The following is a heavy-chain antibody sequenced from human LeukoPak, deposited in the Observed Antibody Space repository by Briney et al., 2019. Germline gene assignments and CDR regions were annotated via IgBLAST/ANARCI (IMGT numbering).Heavy chain of an antibody. CDR3: AKMPESSGWYNFDN. Sequence: TGGSLRLSCAASGFTFSTYGMSWARQAPGKGLEWVSAISGSGISTYYTGSVKGRFTISRDNSKNTLYLQMNSLRAEDTAVYYCAKMPESSGWYNFDNWGQGTLVTVSS. CDR1: GFTFSTYG. CDR2: ISGSGIST. J-gene: IGHJ4*02. D-gene: IGHD6-19*01. V-gene: IGHV3-23*01.